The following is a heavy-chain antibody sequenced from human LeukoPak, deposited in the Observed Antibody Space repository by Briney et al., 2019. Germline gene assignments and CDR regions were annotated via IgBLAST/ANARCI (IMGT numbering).Heavy chain of an antibody. Sequence: GGSLRLSCAASGFTFSDSAMHWVRQASGKGLEWVGRIRSKSNNYATAYAASVNGRSNISRDDSKNTVYLQMNSLKTEDTAVYYCTRLYCGGGYCYYFDYWGQGTLVTVSS. CDR1: GFTFSDSA. CDR2: IRSKSNNYAT. D-gene: IGHD2-21*01. V-gene: IGHV3-73*01. J-gene: IGHJ4*02. CDR3: TRLYCGGGYCYYFDY.